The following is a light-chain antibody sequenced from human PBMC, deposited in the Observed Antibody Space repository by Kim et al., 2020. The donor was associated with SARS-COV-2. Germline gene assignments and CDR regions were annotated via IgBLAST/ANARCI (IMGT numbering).Light chain of an antibody. V-gene: IGLV3-21*04. J-gene: IGLJ2*01. CDR3: QVWDSESDHRVV. CDR2: YDS. Sequence: PGKTARVSRGGDSRGRKGVHWYQQKSDQAPVLVISYDSDRPSGIPGRFSGSNSGNTATLTISRVEAGDEGDYYCQVWDSESDHRVVFGGGTQLTVL. CDR1: SRGRKG.